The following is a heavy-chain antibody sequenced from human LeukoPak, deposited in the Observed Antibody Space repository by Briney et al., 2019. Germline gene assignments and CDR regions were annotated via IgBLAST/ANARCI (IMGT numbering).Heavy chain of an antibody. V-gene: IGHV3-23*01. CDR3: AKGGRWAVRGAHLDY. D-gene: IGHD3-10*01. CDR1: GFTFSSYA. CDR2: ISGSGGST. J-gene: IGHJ4*02. Sequence: PGGSLRLSCAASGFTFSSYAMSWVRQAPGKGLEWVSAISGSGGSTYYADSVKGRFTISRDNSKNTLYLQMNSLRAEDTAVYYCAKGGRWAVRGAHLDYWGQGTLVTVSS.